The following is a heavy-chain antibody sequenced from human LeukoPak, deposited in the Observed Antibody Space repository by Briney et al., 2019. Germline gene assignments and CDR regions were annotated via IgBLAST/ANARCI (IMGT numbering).Heavy chain of an antibody. CDR1: GYTFTSYY. CDR3: ARGSLWFGELIPSYYYYYGMDV. V-gene: IGHV1-46*01. D-gene: IGHD3-10*01. Sequence: ASVTVPCKASGYTFTSYYMHWVRQAPGQGLEWMGIINPSGGSTSYAQKFQGRVTMTRDTSTSTVYMELSSLRSEDTAVYYCARGSLWFGELIPSYYYYYGMDVWGQGTTVTVSS. J-gene: IGHJ6*02. CDR2: INPSGGST.